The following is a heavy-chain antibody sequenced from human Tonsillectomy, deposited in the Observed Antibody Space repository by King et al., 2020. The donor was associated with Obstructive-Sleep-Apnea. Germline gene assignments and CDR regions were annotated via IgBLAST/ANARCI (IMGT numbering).Heavy chain of an antibody. D-gene: IGHD3-22*01. CDR3: ARGPGVVAYFDY. CDR1: GFTFSSYG. V-gene: IGHV3-33*01. Sequence: VQLVESGGGVVQPGRSLRLSCAASGFTFSSYGMHWVRQAPGKGLEWVAVIWYDGSNKYYADSVKGRLTISRDNSKNTLYLQMNSLRAEDTAVYYCARGPGVVAYFDYWGQGTLVTVSS. J-gene: IGHJ4*02. CDR2: IWYDGSNK.